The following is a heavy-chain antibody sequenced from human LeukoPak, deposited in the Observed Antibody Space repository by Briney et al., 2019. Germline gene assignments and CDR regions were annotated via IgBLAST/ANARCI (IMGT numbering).Heavy chain of an antibody. CDR1: GYTFTGYY. CDR3: ARGHVDYCSGGSCYLFDY. CDR2: INPNSGGT. Sequence: ASVKVSCKASGYTFTGYYMHWVRQAPGQGLDWMGWINPNSGGTNYAQKFQGRVTMTRDTSISTAYMELSRLRSDDTAVYYCARGHVDYCSGGSCYLFDYWGQGTLVTVSS. J-gene: IGHJ4*02. V-gene: IGHV1-2*02. D-gene: IGHD2-15*01.